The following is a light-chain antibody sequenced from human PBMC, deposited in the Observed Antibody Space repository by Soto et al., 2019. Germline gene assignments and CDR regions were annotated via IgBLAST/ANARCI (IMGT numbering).Light chain of an antibody. J-gene: IGKJ1*01. CDR1: RGVSTSY. CDR3: QQDYNLPRT. Sequence: PGERVTLSCRASRGVSTSYLTWYRLRLDQAPRLLIYGASTRATPIPARFSGSGSGTDFTLTISSLQPEDFAVYYCQQDYNLPRTFGQGTKVEIK. CDR2: GAS. V-gene: IGKV3D-7*01.